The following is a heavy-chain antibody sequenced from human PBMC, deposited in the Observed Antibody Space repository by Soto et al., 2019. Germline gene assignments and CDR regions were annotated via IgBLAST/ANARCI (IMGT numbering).Heavy chain of an antibody. J-gene: IGHJ4*02. CDR1: GNSFSSHG. V-gene: IGHV1-18*01. CDR3: ARVDPRGVAVVRDY. CDR2: ISGFNGQT. D-gene: IGHD3-10*01. Sequence: SGKVSCRASGNSFSSHGFSWVRQAPGQGLEWMGWISGFNGQTNYALKFQGRVTLTTDTSTSTAYMELRSLRSDDTAVYFCARVDPRGVAVVRDYWGQGTLVTVHS.